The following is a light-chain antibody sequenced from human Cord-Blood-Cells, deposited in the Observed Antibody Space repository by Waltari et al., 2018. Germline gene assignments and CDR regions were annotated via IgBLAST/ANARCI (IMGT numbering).Light chain of an antibody. J-gene: IGKJ4*01. CDR1: QSISSW. V-gene: IGKV1-5*03. CDR2: KAS. Sequence: DIQMTQSPSTLSASVGDRVTITCRASQSISSWLAWYQQKPGKAPKLLIYKASSLESGFPSRFSGNGSGTEFTLTISSLQPDDFATYYCQQYNSYSLTFGGGTKVEIK. CDR3: QQYNSYSLT.